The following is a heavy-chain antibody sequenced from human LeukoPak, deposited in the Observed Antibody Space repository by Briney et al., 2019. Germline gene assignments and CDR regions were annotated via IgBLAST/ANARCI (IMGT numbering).Heavy chain of an antibody. Sequence: GGSLRLSCAASGFTFRSHWMSWVRQAPGKGLEWEANIKQDEIEKHYVDSVKGRFTISRDNAKNSVYLQMDSLRSEDTAVYYCAREGSTMIVHDYWGQGTLVTVSA. CDR1: GFTFRSHW. CDR2: IKQDEIEK. CDR3: AREGSTMIVHDY. V-gene: IGHV3-7*01. D-gene: IGHD3-22*01. J-gene: IGHJ4*02.